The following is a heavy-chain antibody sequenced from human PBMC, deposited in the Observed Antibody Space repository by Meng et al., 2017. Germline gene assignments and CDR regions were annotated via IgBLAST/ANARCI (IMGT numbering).Heavy chain of an antibody. V-gene: IGHV3-74*01. CDR3: ARSDWFDP. CDR2: IKPDGTMT. Sequence: EVQLVESVGGLVQSGGSLRLSCPASGFTFRNYWMHWVRQAPGKGLVWVSRIKPDGTMTVYADSVKGRFTISRDNAKNTLYLQMNSLRSDDTAVYYCARSDWFDPWGQGTLVTVSS. J-gene: IGHJ5*02. CDR1: GFTFRNYW.